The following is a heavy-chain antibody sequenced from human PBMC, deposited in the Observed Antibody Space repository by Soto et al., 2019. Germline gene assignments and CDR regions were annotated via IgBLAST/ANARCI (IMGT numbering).Heavy chain of an antibody. D-gene: IGHD6-19*01. V-gene: IGHV3-21*01. Sequence: EVQLVESGGGLVKPGGSLRLSCAASGFTFSSYTMNWVRQAPGKGLEWVSSISSSSSYIYYADSVKGRFTISRDNAKNSLYLKMNSLRAEDTAVYYCARGYSSGDYWGQGPLVTVSS. CDR1: GFTFSSYT. CDR2: ISSSSSYI. CDR3: ARGYSSGDY. J-gene: IGHJ4*02.